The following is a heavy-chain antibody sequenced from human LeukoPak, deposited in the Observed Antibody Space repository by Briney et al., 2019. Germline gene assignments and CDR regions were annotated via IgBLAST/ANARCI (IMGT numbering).Heavy chain of an antibody. CDR3: ARSPHNFYYDSSGYHHLDTFDM. Sequence: PGGSLRLSCAASGLTFSSYGMHWVRQAPGKGLEWVAVISYDGSRTNYIDSVKGRFTISRDKSKTTLYLQMDSLRPEDTAVYFCARSPHNFYYDSSGYHHLDTFDMWGQGTMVTVSS. CDR1: GLTFSSYG. CDR2: ISYDGSRT. D-gene: IGHD3-22*01. J-gene: IGHJ3*02. V-gene: IGHV3-30*03.